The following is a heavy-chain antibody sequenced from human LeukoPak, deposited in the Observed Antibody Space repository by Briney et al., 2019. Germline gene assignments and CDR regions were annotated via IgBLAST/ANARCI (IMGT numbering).Heavy chain of an antibody. V-gene: IGHV3-33*08. D-gene: IGHD4-17*01. Sequence: GGSLRLSCAASGFTFSSYAMSRVRQAPGKGLEWVAVIWYDGSNKNYADSVKGRFTISRDNSKNTLYLQMNSLRAEDTAVYYCARGGRTTWHGMDVWGQGTTVTVSS. CDR1: GFTFSSYA. CDR2: IWYDGSNK. J-gene: IGHJ6*02. CDR3: ARGGRTTWHGMDV.